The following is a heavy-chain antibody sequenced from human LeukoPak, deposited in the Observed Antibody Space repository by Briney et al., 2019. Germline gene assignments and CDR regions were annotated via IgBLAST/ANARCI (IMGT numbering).Heavy chain of an antibody. CDR3: ARDRQIAY. J-gene: IGHJ4*02. CDR2: IKQDGSEK. Sequence: GGSLRLSCAASGFTFSNYWLTWVRQAPGQGLEWVANIKQDGSEKHYVDSVKGRFTISGDNAKNSLYLQMSSLRAEDTAVYYCARDRQIAYWGQGTLVTVSS. CDR1: GFTFSNYW. V-gene: IGHV3-7*01.